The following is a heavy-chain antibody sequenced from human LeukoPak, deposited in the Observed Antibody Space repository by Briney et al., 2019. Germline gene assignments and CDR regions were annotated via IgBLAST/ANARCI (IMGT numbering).Heavy chain of an antibody. V-gene: IGHV4-30-2*01. J-gene: IGHJ3*02. D-gene: IGHD6-6*01. Sequence: SQTLSLTCTVSGGSISSGGYYWSWIRQPPGKGLEWIGYIYHSGSTYYNPSLKSRVTISVDRSKNQFSLKLSSVTAADTAVYYCARHMKEAARREAFDIWGQGTMVTVSS. CDR3: ARHMKEAARREAFDI. CDR2: IYHSGST. CDR1: GGSISSGGYY.